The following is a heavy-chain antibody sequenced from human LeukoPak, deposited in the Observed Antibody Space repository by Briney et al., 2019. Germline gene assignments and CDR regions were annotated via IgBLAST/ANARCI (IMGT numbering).Heavy chain of an antibody. D-gene: IGHD3-3*01. J-gene: IGHJ4*02. CDR1: GFTFSIYW. CDR3: ASHPGYDFWSGYSY. V-gene: IGHV3-74*01. Sequence: GGSLRLSCAASGFTFSIYWMYWVRQAPGKGLVWVSRINTDGSDTNYADSVKGRFTISRDNAKSTLYLQMNSLRAEDTAVYYCASHPGYDFWSGYSYWGQGTLVTVSS. CDR2: INTDGSDT.